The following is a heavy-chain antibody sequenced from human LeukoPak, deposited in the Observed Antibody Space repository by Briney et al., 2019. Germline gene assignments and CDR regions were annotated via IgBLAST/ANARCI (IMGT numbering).Heavy chain of an antibody. CDR1: GGTFSSYA. V-gene: IGHV1-69*04. D-gene: IGHD6-13*01. CDR3: ARAGIAAAGEAYGMDV. CDR2: IIPILGIA. J-gene: IGHJ6*02. Sequence: ASVKVSCKASGGTFSSYAISWVRQAPGQGLEWMGRIIPILGIANYAQKFQGSVTITADKSTSTAYMELSSLRSEDTAVYYCARAGIAAAGEAYGMDVWGQGTTVTVSS.